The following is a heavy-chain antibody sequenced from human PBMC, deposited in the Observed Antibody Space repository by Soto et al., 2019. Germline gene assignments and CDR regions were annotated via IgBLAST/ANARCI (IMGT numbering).Heavy chain of an antibody. Sequence: GGSLRLSCAASGFTFNIYAMSWVRQAPGKGLEWVSGIGSAGVDTYYADSVKGRFTISRDNSKNTLFLQVTSLRVEDTAIYYCAKDRQAHNSVWDTFDIWGQGTLVTV. D-gene: IGHD1-20*01. CDR1: GFTFNIYA. J-gene: IGHJ3*02. V-gene: IGHV3-23*01. CDR2: IGSAGVDT. CDR3: AKDRQAHNSVWDTFDI.